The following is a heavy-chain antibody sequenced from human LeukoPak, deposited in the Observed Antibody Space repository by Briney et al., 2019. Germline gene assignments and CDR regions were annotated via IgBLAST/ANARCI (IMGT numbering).Heavy chain of an antibody. J-gene: IGHJ4*02. V-gene: IGHV4-4*02. CDR1: GVSISSSNW. CDR3: ARGTRGRFWSGLDY. D-gene: IGHD3-3*01. Sequence: PSGALSLTCDISGVSISSSNWWSWVRQPPGKVLEWIGEIYHSGSTNYNPSLKSRVTISVDKSKNQFSLKLSSVTAADTAVYYCARGTRGRFWSGLDYWGQGTLVTVSS. CDR2: IYHSGST.